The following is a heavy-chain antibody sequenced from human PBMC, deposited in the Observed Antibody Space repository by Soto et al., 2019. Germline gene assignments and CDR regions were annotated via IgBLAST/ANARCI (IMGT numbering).Heavy chain of an antibody. CDR3: DSSGYTRCFDY. V-gene: IGHV1-69*06. J-gene: IGHJ4*02. Sequence: SVKVSCKASGGTFSSYAISWVRQAPGQGLEWMGGIIPIFGTANYAQKFQGRVTITADKSTSTAYMELSSLRSEDTAVYFSDSSGYTRCFDYWGQGTLVTVSS. D-gene: IGHD3-22*01. CDR1: GGTFSSYA. CDR2: IIPIFGTA.